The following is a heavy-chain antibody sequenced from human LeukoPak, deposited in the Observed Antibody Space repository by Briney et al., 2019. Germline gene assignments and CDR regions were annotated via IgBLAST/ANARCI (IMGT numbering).Heavy chain of an antibody. CDR1: GFTFSSYS. CDR2: ITSSSSGI. CDR3: ARVSSGWYFDY. D-gene: IGHD6-19*01. V-gene: IGHV3-48*02. Sequence: GGSLRLSCAASGFTFSSYSMNWVRQAPGKGLEGISYITSSSSGICYADSVKGRFTISRDNAKNSLYFQMSSLRDEDTAVYHCARVSSGWYFDYWGQGALVTVSS. J-gene: IGHJ4*02.